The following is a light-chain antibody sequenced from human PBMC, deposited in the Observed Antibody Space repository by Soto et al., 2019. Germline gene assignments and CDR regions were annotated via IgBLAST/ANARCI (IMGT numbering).Light chain of an antibody. V-gene: IGKV3-15*01. Sequence: EIVMTQSPATLSVSPGERATLSCRASQSVSSNLAWYQQKPGQAPRLLIYGAPTRATGIPARFSGSGSATEFTLTISSLQSEDFAVYYCQQYNNWPPLTFGGGTKVEIK. CDR2: GAP. J-gene: IGKJ4*01. CDR3: QQYNNWPPLT. CDR1: QSVSSN.